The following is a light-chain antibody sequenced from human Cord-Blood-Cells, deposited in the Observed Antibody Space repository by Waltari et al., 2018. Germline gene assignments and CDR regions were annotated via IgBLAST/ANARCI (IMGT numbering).Light chain of an antibody. Sequence: QSALTQPASVSGSPGQSITIPCTGTSSDAGGYNYVSWYQQHPGKAPKLMIYEVSNRPSGVSNRFSGSKSGNTASLTISGLQDEDEADYYCSSYTSSSTLVFGTGTKVTVL. CDR2: EVS. J-gene: IGLJ1*01. V-gene: IGLV2-14*01. CDR3: SSYTSSSTLV. CDR1: SSDAGGYNY.